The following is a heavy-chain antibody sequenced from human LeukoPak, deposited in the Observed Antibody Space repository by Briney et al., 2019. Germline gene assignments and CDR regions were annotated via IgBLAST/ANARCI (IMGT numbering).Heavy chain of an antibody. CDR3: AKDRRYYDSSGYYGPFDY. V-gene: IGHV3-9*01. D-gene: IGHD3-22*01. CDR2: ISLNSGSI. Sequence: SLRLSCAASGFTFDDYAMHWVRQAPGKGLEWVSGISLNSGSIGYADSVKGRFTISRDNAKNSLYLQMNSLRAEDTALYYCAKDRRYYDSSGYYGPFDYWGQGTLVTVSS. CDR1: GFTFDDYA. J-gene: IGHJ4*02.